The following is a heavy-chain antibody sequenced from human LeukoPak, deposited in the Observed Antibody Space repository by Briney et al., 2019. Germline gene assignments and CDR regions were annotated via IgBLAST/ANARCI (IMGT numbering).Heavy chain of an antibody. V-gene: IGHV3-23*01. J-gene: IGHJ4*02. Sequence: GGSLRLSCAASGFTFSNYAMGWVRQAPGRGLEWVSAISGSSGLTYYADSVKGRFTISRDNSKNTLFLQMNSLRAEDTAVYYCVRRGESASYGDYRFDYWGQGTLVTVSS. D-gene: IGHD4-17*01. CDR3: VRRGESASYGDYRFDY. CDR2: ISGSSGLT. CDR1: GFTFSNYA.